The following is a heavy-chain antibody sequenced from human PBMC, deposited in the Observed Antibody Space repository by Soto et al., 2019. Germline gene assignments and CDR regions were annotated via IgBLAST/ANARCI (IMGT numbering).Heavy chain of an antibody. D-gene: IGHD6-19*01. CDR1: GFTFDDYA. Sequence: LRLSCAASGFTFDDYAMHWVRQAPGKGLEWVSGISWNSGSIGYADSVKGRFTMSRDNAKNSLYLQMNSLRAEDTALYYCAKDIRAVAGTYYYYYGMDVWGQGTTVTVSS. CDR3: AKDIRAVAGTYYYYYGMDV. V-gene: IGHV3-9*01. J-gene: IGHJ6*02. CDR2: ISWNSGSI.